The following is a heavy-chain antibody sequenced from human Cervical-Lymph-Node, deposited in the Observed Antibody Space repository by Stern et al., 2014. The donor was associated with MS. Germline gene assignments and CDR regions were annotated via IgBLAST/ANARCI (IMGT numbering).Heavy chain of an antibody. Sequence: QVQLQESGPGLVKPSGTLSLTCAVSGGSISSNNWWTWVRQPPEKGLEWIGXIFHSGSTNYNPALRSRVTISGDKSKNEFSLKVTSVTVADTAVYYCASRSGKSGYLDYYGIDVWGQGTTVTASS. V-gene: IGHV4-4*02. CDR3: ASRSGKSGYLDYYGIDV. CDR2: IFHSGST. J-gene: IGHJ6*02. D-gene: IGHD5-12*01. CDR1: GGSISSNNW.